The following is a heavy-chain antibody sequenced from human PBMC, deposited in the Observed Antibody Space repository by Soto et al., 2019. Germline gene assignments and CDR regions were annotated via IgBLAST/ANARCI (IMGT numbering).Heavy chain of an antibody. CDR2: IYYSGST. Sequence: PSETLSLTCTVSGGSISSYYWSWIRQPPGKGLEWIGYIYYSGSTNYNPSLKSRVTISVDTSKNQFSLKLSSVTAADTAVYYCARGLILDSYYFDYWGQGTLVTVSS. J-gene: IGHJ4*02. CDR1: GGSISSYY. CDR3: ARGLILDSYYFDY. V-gene: IGHV4-59*01. D-gene: IGHD1-26*01.